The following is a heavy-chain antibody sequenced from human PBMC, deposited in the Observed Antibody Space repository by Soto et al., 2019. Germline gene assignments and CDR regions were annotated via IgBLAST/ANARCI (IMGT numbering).Heavy chain of an antibody. CDR1: GYTFTNYA. CDR2: INAGNGNT. CDR3: ASGWSLCSYFDL. V-gene: IGHV1-3*01. J-gene: IGHJ2*01. D-gene: IGHD3-3*01. Sequence: QVQLVQSGAEVKKPGASVKVSCKASGYTFTNYAMHWVRQAPGQRLEWMGWINAGNGNTKYSQKFQGRVTITRDTSASIGYTELSSLISEDTAVYYCASGWSLCSYFDLWARGTLVTVSS.